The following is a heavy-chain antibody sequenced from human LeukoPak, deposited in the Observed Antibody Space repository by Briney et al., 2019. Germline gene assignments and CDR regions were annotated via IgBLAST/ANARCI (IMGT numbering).Heavy chain of an antibody. CDR1: GGSISSYY. Sequence: PSETLSLTCTVSGGSISSYYWSWIRQPPGKGLEWIGYIYYSGSTNYNPSLKSRVIISVDTSKNQFSLKLSSVTAADTAVYYCARVSGSSWSDAFDIWGQGTMVTVSS. V-gene: IGHV4-59*01. CDR3: ARVSGSSWSDAFDI. J-gene: IGHJ3*02. D-gene: IGHD6-13*01. CDR2: IYYSGST.